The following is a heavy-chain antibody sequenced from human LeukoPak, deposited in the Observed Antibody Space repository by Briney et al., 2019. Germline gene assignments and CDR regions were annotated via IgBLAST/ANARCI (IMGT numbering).Heavy chain of an antibody. CDR2: IYYSGST. J-gene: IGHJ4*02. CDR1: GGSISPYY. V-gene: IGHV4-59*01. D-gene: IGHD1-26*01. Sequence: SETLSLTCTVSGGSISPYYWSWIRQPPGKGLEWIGYIYYSGSTKYNPSLKSRVTMSVGTSKNQFSLKLSSATAADTAVYYCARIVGGGIDYWGQGTLVTVSS. CDR3: ARIVGGGIDY.